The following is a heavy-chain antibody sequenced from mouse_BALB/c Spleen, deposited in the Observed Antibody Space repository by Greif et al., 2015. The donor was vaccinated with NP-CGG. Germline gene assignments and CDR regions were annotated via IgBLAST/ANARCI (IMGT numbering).Heavy chain of an antibody. CDR3: TRSDYYGPHFDY. D-gene: IGHD1-1*01. CDR1: GYTFTSYY. CDR2: INPSNGGT. V-gene: IGHV1S81*02. Sequence: VQLQQSGAELVKPGASVKLSCKASGYTFTSYYMYWVKQRPGQGLEWIGEINPSNGGTNLNEKFKSKATLTVDKSSSTAYMQLSSLTSEDSAVYYCTRSDYYGPHFDYWGQGTTLTVSS. J-gene: IGHJ2*01.